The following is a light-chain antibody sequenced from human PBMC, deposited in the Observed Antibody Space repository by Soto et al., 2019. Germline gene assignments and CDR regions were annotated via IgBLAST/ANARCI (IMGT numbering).Light chain of an antibody. J-gene: IGKJ4*01. Sequence: EIGMTQSPATLSVSPGERATLSCRASQSVSSNLAWYQQKPGQAPRLLIYGASTRATGIPARFSGSGSGTEFTLTISRLESEDFAVYYRQPYNNWPPLPFGGGTKVDIK. V-gene: IGKV3-15*01. CDR1: QSVSSN. CDR3: QPYNNWPPLP. CDR2: GAS.